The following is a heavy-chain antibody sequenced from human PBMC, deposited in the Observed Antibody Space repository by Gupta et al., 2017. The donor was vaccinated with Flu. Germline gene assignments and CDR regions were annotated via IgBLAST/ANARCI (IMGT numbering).Heavy chain of an antibody. CDR3: AKSDGYSSGWQSDY. V-gene: IGHV3-23*01. CDR1: GFTFSSSV. CDR2: ISSSGGST. J-gene: IGHJ4*02. Sequence: EVQLLESGGGLVQPGGSLRLSCAASGFTFSSSVMSWVRQAPGEGLEWVSAISSSGGSTYYADSVKGRFTISRDNSKNTQYLQMNSLRAEDTAVYYCAKSDGYSSGWQSDYWGQGTLVTVSS. D-gene: IGHD6-19*01.